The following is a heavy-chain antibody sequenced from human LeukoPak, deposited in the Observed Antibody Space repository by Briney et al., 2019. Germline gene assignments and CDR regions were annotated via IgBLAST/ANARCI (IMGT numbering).Heavy chain of an antibody. CDR2: ISYDGTNK. CDR3: ARGIGGSYSGHSDY. CDR1: GFTFSSYA. D-gene: IGHD1-26*01. J-gene: IGHJ4*02. Sequence: GGSLRLSCAASGFTFSSYAFHWVRQAPGKGLEWVAVISYDGTNKCYADSVKGRFTISRDNTNNTLYLQMTSLRTEDTAVYYCARGIGGSYSGHSDYWGQGTLVTVSS. V-gene: IGHV3-30*04.